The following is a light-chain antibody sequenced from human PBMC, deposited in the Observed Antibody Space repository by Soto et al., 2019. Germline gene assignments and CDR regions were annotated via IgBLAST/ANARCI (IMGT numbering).Light chain of an antibody. CDR3: CSYAGSSTLYV. J-gene: IGLJ1*01. V-gene: IGLV2-23*01. Sequence: QSVLTQPASVSGSPGQSITISCPGTSSDVGSNNLVSWYQQHPGKAPKLMIYEGSKRPSGVSNRFSGSKSGNTASLTISGLQAEDEADYYCCSYAGSSTLYVFGTGTKVTVL. CDR2: EGS. CDR1: SSDVGSNNL.